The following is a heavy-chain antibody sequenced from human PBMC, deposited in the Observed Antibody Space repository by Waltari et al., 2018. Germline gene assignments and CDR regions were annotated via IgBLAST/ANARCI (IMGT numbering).Heavy chain of an antibody. CDR3: AKSLAPRGYSGYGSDY. Sequence: QVQLVESGGGVVQPGGSLRRSCAASGFTFSSYGMHWVRQAPGKGLEWVAFIRYDGSNKYYADSVKGRFTISRDNSKNTLYLQMNSLRAEDTAVYYCAKSLAPRGYSGYGSDYWGQGTLVTVSS. D-gene: IGHD5-12*01. CDR1: GFTFSSYG. V-gene: IGHV3-30*02. J-gene: IGHJ4*02. CDR2: IRYDGSNK.